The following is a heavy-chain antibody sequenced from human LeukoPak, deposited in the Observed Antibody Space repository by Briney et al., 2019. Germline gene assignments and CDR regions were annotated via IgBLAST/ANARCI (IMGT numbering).Heavy chain of an antibody. J-gene: IGHJ5*02. D-gene: IGHD2-2*01. CDR2: TYYRSRWYN. CDR1: GDSVSSNSAA. Sequence: SQTLSLTCAISGDSVSSNSAAWNWIRHSPSRGLEWLGRTYYRSRWYNDYALSVKSRITVNPDTSKNHFSLQLSSVTPEDTAVYYCARRLTQYDCFDPWGQGILVTVSS. CDR3: ARRLTQYDCFDP. V-gene: IGHV6-1*01.